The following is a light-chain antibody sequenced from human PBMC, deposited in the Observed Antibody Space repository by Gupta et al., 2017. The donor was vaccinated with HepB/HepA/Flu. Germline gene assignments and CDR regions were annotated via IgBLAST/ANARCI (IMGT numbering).Light chain of an antibody. V-gene: IGKV1-39*01. CDR2: DAS. CDR1: QSISSH. Sequence: DIQMTQSPSSLSASVGDRVTITCRASQSISSHLNWYQQTPGKAPKVLIYDASTLQSGVPSRFSGRGSGTDFTLTISSLHPEDFASYYCQQNDNSPPTFGLGTKLEIK. J-gene: IGKJ2*01. CDR3: QQNDNSPPT.